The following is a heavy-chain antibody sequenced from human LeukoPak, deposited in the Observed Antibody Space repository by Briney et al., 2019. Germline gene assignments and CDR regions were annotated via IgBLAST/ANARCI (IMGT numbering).Heavy chain of an antibody. CDR2: INWNGGST. J-gene: IGHJ4*02. CDR3: ATINSMVRGVPYLDY. Sequence: PGGSLRLSCAASGFTFDDYGMSWVRQAPGKGLEWVSGINWNGGSTGYADSVKGRFTISRDNAKNSLYLQMNSLRAEDTALYYCATINSMVRGVPYLDYWGQGTLVTVSS. V-gene: IGHV3-20*04. CDR1: GFTFDDYG. D-gene: IGHD3-10*01.